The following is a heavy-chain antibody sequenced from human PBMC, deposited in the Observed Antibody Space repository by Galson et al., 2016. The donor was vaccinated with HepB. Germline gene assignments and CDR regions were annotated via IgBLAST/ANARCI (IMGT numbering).Heavy chain of an antibody. Sequence: SLRLSCAASGFMFTNYAIHWVRQAPGKGLEWVAVIWYDGSNKYYADSVKGRFTLSRDNSKNTLLLQMNSLKTEDTGVYYCSTGGRRSVLIDYWGQGTLVTVSS. J-gene: IGHJ4*02. D-gene: IGHD2/OR15-2a*01. CDR2: IWYDGSNK. CDR1: GFMFTNYA. V-gene: IGHV3-33*01. CDR3: STGGRRSVLIDY.